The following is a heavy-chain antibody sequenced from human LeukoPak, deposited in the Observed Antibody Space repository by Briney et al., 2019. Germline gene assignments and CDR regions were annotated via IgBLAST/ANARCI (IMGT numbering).Heavy chain of an antibody. CDR3: ARDERNKAFDI. V-gene: IGHV1-2*02. CDR1: GYTFTDYY. CDR2: IHPNTGGT. J-gene: IGHJ3*02. Sequence: GASVKVSCKASGYTFTDYYINWVRQAPGQGLEWMGWIHPNTGGTDYGQKFQGRVTMTRDTSISTAYMELSSLRSDDTAVYYCARDERNKAFDIWGQGTMVTVSS.